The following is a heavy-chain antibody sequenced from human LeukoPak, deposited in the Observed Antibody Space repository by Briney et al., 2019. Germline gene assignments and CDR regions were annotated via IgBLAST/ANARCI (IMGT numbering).Heavy chain of an antibody. CDR1: GFTFSSYA. J-gene: IGHJ3*02. V-gene: IGHV3-23*01. CDR2: ISAGGGYT. Sequence: GGSLRLSCAASGFTFSSYAMIWVRQAPGKGLEWASIISAGGGYTYYADSVKGRFTISRDNSKNTLYLQMNSLRVEDTAVYYCAKDQSHSSSSRGSFDIWGQGIMVTVSS. D-gene: IGHD6-6*01. CDR3: AKDQSHSSSSRGSFDI.